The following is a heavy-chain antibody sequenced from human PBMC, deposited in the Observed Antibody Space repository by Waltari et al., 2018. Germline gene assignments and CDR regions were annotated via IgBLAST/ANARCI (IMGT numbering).Heavy chain of an antibody. V-gene: IGHV4-4*02. CDR1: GDSMSSTHL. J-gene: IGHJ4*02. CDR2: VNTSGKT. CDR3: GRDRGRGLYLDS. D-gene: IGHD2-15*01. Sequence: QLQSQQSGPGLVRPSGTLSLTCEVSGDSMSSTHLWNWVRQSPGKGLEWIGQVNTSGKTNYNPSFAGRVTVSVDTSTNQFSLKLTSATAADTAVYYCGRDRGRGLYLDSWGQGTLVTVSP.